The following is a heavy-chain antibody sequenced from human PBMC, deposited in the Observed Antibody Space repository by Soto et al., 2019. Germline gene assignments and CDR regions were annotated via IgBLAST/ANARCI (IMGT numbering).Heavy chain of an antibody. CDR2: ISRRGTID. CDR1: GFTLSDYY. Sequence: QGQLVESGGGLVKPGGSLRLSCVASGFTLSDYYMSWIRQAPGKGLEWVSYISRRGTIDNYADSVKCQFTPSKDNAKKSLFLQMICLRDVDTAVEYCARRTMDNYYYMDVWGKGTTVTVSS. V-gene: IGHV3-11*01. CDR3: ARRTMDNYYYMDV. J-gene: IGHJ6*03. D-gene: IGHD3-10*01.